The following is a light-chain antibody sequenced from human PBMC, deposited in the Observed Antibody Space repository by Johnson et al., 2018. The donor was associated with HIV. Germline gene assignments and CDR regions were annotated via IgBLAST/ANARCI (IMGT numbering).Light chain of an antibody. CDR2: ANN. V-gene: IGLV1-51*01. J-gene: IGLJ1*01. CDR1: SSKFGNKY. CDR3: GTWDSSLSAYYV. Sequence: QSVLTQPPSVSAAPGQKVTISCSGSSSKFGNKYVSWYQQFPGTAPKVLINANNKRPSGIPDGSSGSKSGTAAPLGFTGLRIGDEADYYSGTWDSSLSAYYVFGTGTKVTVL.